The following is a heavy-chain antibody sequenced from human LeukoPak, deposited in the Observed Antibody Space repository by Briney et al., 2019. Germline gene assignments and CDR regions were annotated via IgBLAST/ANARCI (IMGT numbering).Heavy chain of an antibody. Sequence: GGSLRLSCAASGFIFSSHWMSWVRQAPGKGLEWVANIKQDGSEKYYVDSVKGRFTISRDNAKNSLDLQMQSLRAEDTAVYYCATELRWKDHWGQGTLVTVSS. V-gene: IGHV3-7*01. CDR3: ATELRWKDH. D-gene: IGHD4-23*01. J-gene: IGHJ4*02. CDR2: IKQDGSEK. CDR1: GFIFSSHW.